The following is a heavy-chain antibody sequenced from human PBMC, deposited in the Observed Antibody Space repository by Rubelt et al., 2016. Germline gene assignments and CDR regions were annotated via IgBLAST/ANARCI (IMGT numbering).Heavy chain of an antibody. CDR2: INSDGSST. Sequence: EVQLVESGGGLVQPGRSLRLSCAASGFIFDAYAMHWVRQAPGKGLEWVSRINSDGSSTSYANSVKGRSSISRDKAKNTLYLQMNSLRAEDTAVYYCARAIMTTVSYGMDVWGQGTTVTVSS. CDR1: GFIFDAYA. D-gene: IGHD4-17*01. CDR3: ARAIMTTVSYGMDV. J-gene: IGHJ6*02. V-gene: IGHV3-9*01.